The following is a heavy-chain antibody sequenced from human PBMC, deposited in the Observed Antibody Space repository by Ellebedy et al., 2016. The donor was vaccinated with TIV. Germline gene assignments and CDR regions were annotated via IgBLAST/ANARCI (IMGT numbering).Heavy chain of an antibody. CDR3: AVLISEDVWGTYRYVDH. CDR1: GFIFSTYA. J-gene: IGHJ4*03. Sequence: GESLKISXAASGFIFSTYAMSWVRQAPGRGLEWVAQINPNGRQTFYVKSVRGRFTISRDNYKRSVSLQMDSLTAADTALYFCAVLISEDVWGTYRYVDHWGPGTLVTVSS. CDR2: INPNGRQT. V-gene: IGHV3-7*01. D-gene: IGHD3-16*01.